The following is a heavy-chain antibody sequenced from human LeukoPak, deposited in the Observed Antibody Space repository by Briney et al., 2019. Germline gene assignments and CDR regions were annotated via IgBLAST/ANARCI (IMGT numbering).Heavy chain of an antibody. D-gene: IGHD5-12*01. V-gene: IGHV3-30*04. CDR3: AKGSNRGVATIDY. CDR1: GFTFSGYA. Sequence: PGGSLRLSCAASGFTFSGYAMHWVRQAPGKGLDWVAVISYDGSNKYYADSVKGRFTISRDNSKNTLFLQMNSLRAEDTAVYYCAKGSNRGVATIDYWGQGTLVTVSS. J-gene: IGHJ4*02. CDR2: ISYDGSNK.